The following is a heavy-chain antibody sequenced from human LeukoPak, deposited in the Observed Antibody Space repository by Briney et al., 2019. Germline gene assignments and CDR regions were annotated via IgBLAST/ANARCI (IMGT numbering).Heavy chain of an antibody. CDR3: ARVKWGSGVSFDY. V-gene: IGHV3-48*02. D-gene: IGHD2-15*01. CDR1: GFTFRTYS. J-gene: IGHJ4*02. Sequence: GGSLRLSCAASGFTFRTYSMNWVRQAPGKGLEWLSYIDSSSTTIFYADSVKGRFTISRDNAKDSLYLQMNSLRDEDTAVYYCARVKWGSGVSFDYWGQGTLVTVSP. CDR2: IDSSSTTI.